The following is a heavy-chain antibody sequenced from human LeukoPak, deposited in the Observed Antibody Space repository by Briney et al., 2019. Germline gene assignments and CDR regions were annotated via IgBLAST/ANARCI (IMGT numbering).Heavy chain of an antibody. CDR2: ISYDGSNK. J-gene: IGHJ4*02. CDR1: GFTFSNYG. D-gene: IGHD6-19*01. V-gene: IGHV3-30*18. Sequence: PGRSLRLSCAASGFTFSNYGMHWVRQAPGKGLEWVAVISYDGSNKYYVDSVKGRFTISRDNSKNTLYLQMNSLRAEDTAVYYCAKQDIRSSAWCDWGQGTLVTVSS. CDR3: AKQDIRSSAWCD.